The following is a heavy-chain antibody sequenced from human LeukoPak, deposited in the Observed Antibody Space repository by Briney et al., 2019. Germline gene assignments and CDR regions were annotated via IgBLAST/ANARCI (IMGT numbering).Heavy chain of an antibody. CDR3: AKETSIRFLEWLGYMDV. CDR2: ISSSSSYI. J-gene: IGHJ6*03. V-gene: IGHV3-21*01. Sequence: PGGSLRLSCAASGFTFSSYSMNWVRQAPGKGLEWVSSISSSSSYIYYADSVKGRFTISRDNAKNSLYLQMNSLRAEDTAVYYCAKETSIRFLEWLGYMDVWGKGTTVTVSS. D-gene: IGHD3-3*01. CDR1: GFTFSSYS.